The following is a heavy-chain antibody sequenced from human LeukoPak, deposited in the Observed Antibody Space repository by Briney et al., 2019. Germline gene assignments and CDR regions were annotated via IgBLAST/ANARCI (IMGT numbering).Heavy chain of an antibody. J-gene: IGHJ4*02. CDR1: GFTFSDYS. CDR2: ISFSVNTK. CDR3: ARGAYSSGWAYFDH. V-gene: IGHV3-48*04. D-gene: IGHD6-19*01. Sequence: GGSLRLSCAASGFTFSDYSMNWVRQAPGKGLVWVSYISFSVNTKYYGDSVKGRFTISRDNAKNSLYLHMDSLRAEDTAVYYCARGAYSSGWAYFDHWGQGTLVTVSS.